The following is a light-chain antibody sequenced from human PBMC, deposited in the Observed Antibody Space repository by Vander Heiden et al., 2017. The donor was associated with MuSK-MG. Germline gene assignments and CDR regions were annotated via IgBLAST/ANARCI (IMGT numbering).Light chain of an antibody. Sequence: QSALTQPASVSGSPGQSITISCTGTSSDVGGYNYVSWYQQHAGKAPKLMIDDVSNRASGVSNRFSGSKSGNTASLTISGLQAEDEADYYCSSYTSSSTDVFGTGTKVTVL. CDR2: DVS. V-gene: IGLV2-14*03. CDR3: SSYTSSSTDV. CDR1: SSDVGGYNY. J-gene: IGLJ1*01.